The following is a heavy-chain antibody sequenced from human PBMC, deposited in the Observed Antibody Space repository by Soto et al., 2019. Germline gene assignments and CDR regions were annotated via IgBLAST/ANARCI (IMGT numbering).Heavy chain of an antibody. V-gene: IGHV3-23*01. J-gene: IGHJ6*02. D-gene: IGHD2-2*01. CDR1: GFTFSSYA. CDR3: AKDSQSVSVSAARVYGMDV. CDR2: LSDSGGHT. Sequence: PGGSLRLSCVGSGFTFSSYAMTWVRQAPGKGLEWVSTLSDSGGHTYYADSVKGRFTISRDNPKNTLYLQMNSLRAEDTAVYYCAKDSQSVSVSAARVYGMDVWGQGTTVTVSS.